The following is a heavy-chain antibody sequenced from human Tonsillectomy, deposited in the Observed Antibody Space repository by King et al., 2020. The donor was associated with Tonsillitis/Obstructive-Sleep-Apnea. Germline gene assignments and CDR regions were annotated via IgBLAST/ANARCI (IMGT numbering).Heavy chain of an antibody. CDR2: IYWDDDE. V-gene: IGHV2-5*02. J-gene: IGHJ5*02. CDR3: AHRRSPPTLFDP. CDR1: GFSLSTSGVG. Sequence: TLKESGPTLVNPTQTLTLTCTFSGFSLSTSGVGVGWIRQPPGKALGWLPLIYWDDDEPYSPSLKTSLTITKDTPKHQAVLTMTNMDPGDTATYYCAHRRSPPTLFDPWGQGTLVTVSS.